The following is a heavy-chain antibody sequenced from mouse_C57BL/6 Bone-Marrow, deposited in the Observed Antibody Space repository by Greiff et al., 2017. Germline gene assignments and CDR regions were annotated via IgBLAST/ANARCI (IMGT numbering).Heavy chain of an antibody. V-gene: IGHV1-59*01. CDR2: IDPSDSYT. Sequence: QVQLQQPGAELVRPGTSVKLSCKASGYTFTSYWMHWVKQRPGQGLEWIGVIDPSDSYTNYNQKFKGKATLTVDTSSSTAYMQLSSLTSEDSAVYYCARDDYGSSFDYWGQGTTLTVSS. CDR1: GYTFTSYW. J-gene: IGHJ2*01. CDR3: ARDDYGSSFDY. D-gene: IGHD1-1*01.